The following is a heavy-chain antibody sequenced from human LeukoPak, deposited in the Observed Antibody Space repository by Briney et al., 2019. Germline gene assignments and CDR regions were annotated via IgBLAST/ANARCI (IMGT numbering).Heavy chain of an antibody. CDR1: GFTFSSYS. Sequence: PGGSLRLSCAASGFTFSSYSMNWVRQAPGKGLEWVANIKQDGSEKYYVDSVKGRFTISRDNAKNSLYLQMNSLRAEDTAVYYCARVARGYCSSTSCYRDYYYGMDVWGQGTTVTVSS. D-gene: IGHD2-2*02. CDR3: ARVARGYCSSTSCYRDYYYGMDV. V-gene: IGHV3-7*01. CDR2: IKQDGSEK. J-gene: IGHJ6*02.